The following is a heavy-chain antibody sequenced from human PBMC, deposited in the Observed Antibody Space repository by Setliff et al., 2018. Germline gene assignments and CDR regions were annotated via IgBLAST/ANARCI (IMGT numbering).Heavy chain of an antibody. Sequence: SETLSLTCAVYGGSFSGYYWSWIRQPPGKGLEWIGEINHGGSTNYNPSLKSRVTISVDTSKNQFSLKLSSVTAADTAVYYCARGGPYCSSTSCYKVYNWSDPWGQGTLVTVSS. J-gene: IGHJ5*02. D-gene: IGHD2-2*02. CDR1: GGSFSGYY. CDR2: INHGGST. CDR3: ARGGPYCSSTSCYKVYNWSDP. V-gene: IGHV4-34*01.